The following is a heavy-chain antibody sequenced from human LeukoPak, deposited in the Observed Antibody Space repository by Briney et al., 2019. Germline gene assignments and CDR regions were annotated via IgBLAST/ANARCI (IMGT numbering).Heavy chain of an antibody. CDR3: AREVVPAAMTYYYYYYMDV. D-gene: IGHD2-2*01. Sequence: SQTLSLTCTVSGGSISSGSYYWSWIRQPAGKGLEWIGRIYTSGSTNYNPSLKSRVTISVDTSKNQFSLKLSSATAADTAVYYCAREVVPAAMTYYYYYYMDVWGKGTTVTVSS. J-gene: IGHJ6*03. V-gene: IGHV4-61*02. CDR1: GGSISSGSYY. CDR2: IYTSGST.